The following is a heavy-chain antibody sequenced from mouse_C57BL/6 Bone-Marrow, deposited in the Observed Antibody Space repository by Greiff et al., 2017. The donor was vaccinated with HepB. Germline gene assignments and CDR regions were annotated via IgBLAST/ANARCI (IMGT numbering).Heavy chain of an antibody. CDR2: IDPSDSYT. V-gene: IGHV1-69*01. J-gene: IGHJ2*01. D-gene: IGHD1-1*01. CDR3: ARDYYGSSFYDFDY. Sequence: QVQLQQSGAELVMPGASVKLSCKASGYTFTSYWMPWVKQRPGQGLEWIGEIDPSDSYTNYNQKFKGKSTLTVDKSSSTAYMQLSSLTSEDSAVYYSARDYYGSSFYDFDYWGQGTTLTVSS. CDR1: GYTFTSYW.